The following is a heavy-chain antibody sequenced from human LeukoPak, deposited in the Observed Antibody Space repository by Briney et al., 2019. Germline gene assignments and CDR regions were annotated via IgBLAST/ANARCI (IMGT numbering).Heavy chain of an antibody. CDR3: AREGGDIVLIPAASDY. Sequence: GGSLRLSCAASGFTFSSYSMNWVRQAPGKGLEWVSSISSSSSYIYYADSVKGRFTISRDNAKNSPYLQMNSLRAEDTAVYYCAREGGDIVLIPAASDYWGQGTLVTVSS. CDR2: ISSSSSYI. D-gene: IGHD2-2*01. V-gene: IGHV3-21*01. CDR1: GFTFSSYS. J-gene: IGHJ4*02.